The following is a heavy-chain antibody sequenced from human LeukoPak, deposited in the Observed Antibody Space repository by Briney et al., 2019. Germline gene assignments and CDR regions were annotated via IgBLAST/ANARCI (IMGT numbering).Heavy chain of an antibody. CDR1: GYTFTSYA. Sequence: ASVKVSCKASGYTFTSYAMHWVRQAPGQRLEWMGWINAGNGNTKYSQKFQGRVTITRDTSASTAYMELSSLRSEDTAVYYCARGRIAWVAAAGDYYFDYWGQGTLVTVSS. CDR2: INAGNGNT. J-gene: IGHJ4*02. D-gene: IGHD6-13*01. CDR3: ARGRIAWVAAAGDYYFDY. V-gene: IGHV1-3*01.